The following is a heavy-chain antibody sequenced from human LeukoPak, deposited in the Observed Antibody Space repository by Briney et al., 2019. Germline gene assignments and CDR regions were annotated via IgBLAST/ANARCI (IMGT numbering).Heavy chain of an antibody. D-gene: IGHD3-10*01. CDR3: ARDLETYYYGSGSYRADY. CDR1: GHTFTSYG. Sequence: ASVKVSCKASGHTFTSYGISWVRQAPGQGLEWMGWISAYNGNTNYAQKLQGRVTMTTDTSTSTAYMELRSLRSDDTAVYYCARDLETYYYGSGSYRADYWGQGTLVTVSS. J-gene: IGHJ4*02. CDR2: ISAYNGNT. V-gene: IGHV1-18*01.